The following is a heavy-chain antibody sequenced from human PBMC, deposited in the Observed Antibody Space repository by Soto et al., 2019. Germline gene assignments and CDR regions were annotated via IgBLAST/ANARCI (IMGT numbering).Heavy chain of an antibody. CDR1: GYTFTSYH. V-gene: IGHV1-46*01. CDR2: INPSGGET. CDR3: ARAQTTYYNESSSYSSPPDY. D-gene: IGHD3-22*01. Sequence: QVQLVQSGPEVKKPGASVKISCKASGYTFTSYHMHWVRQAPGQGLEWMGVINPSGGETNYAQKFQGRVTMTSDASTSTVYMELSSLRSEGTAVYYCARAQTTYYNESSSYSSPPDYWGHGTLVTVSS. J-gene: IGHJ4*01.